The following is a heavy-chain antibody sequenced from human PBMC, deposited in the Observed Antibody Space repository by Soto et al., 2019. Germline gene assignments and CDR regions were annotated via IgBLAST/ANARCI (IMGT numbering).Heavy chain of an antibody. CDR3: ARRVYGSGSLYYYYYYMDV. V-gene: IGHV1-18*01. Sequence: ASVKVSCKASGYTFTSYGISLVRQAPGQGLEWMGWISAYNGNTNYAQKLQGRVTMTTDTSTSTAYMELRSLRSDDTAVYYCARRVYGSGSLYYYYYYMDVWGKGTTVTVSS. CDR2: ISAYNGNT. J-gene: IGHJ6*03. CDR1: GYTFTSYG. D-gene: IGHD3-10*01.